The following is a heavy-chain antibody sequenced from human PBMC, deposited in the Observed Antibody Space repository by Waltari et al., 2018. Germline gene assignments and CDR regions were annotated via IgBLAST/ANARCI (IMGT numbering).Heavy chain of an antibody. D-gene: IGHD6-19*01. V-gene: IGHV3-21*01. CDR2: MRGGVTYI. J-gene: IGHJ4*02. CDR1: GFTFSSYS. Sequence: EVQLVESGGGLVKPGGSLRLSCAASGFTFSSYSMSWVRQAPGKGLGWVSSMRGGVTYIYYADSVKGRFTISRDNAKNSLYLQMDSLRAEDTAVYYCARDSSGWLPDYWGQGTLVTVSS. CDR3: ARDSSGWLPDY.